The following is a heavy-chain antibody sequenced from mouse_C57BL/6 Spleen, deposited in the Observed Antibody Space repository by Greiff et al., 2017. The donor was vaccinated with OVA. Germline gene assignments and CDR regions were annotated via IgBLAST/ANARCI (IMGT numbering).Heavy chain of an antibody. Sequence: VQLQQSGPELVKPGASVKMSCKASGYTFTDYNMHWVKQSHGKSLEWIGYINPNNGGTSYTQKVKGQATLTVNKSSSTAYMELRSQTSEESEVYYCARSIRYAMDYWGQGTSVTVSS. CDR2: INPNNGGT. V-gene: IGHV1-22*01. J-gene: IGHJ4*01. CDR1: GYTFTDYN. CDR3: ARSIRYAMDY. D-gene: IGHD1-1*01.